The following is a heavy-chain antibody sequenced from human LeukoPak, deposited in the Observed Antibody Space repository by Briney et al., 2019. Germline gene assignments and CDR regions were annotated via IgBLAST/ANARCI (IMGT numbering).Heavy chain of an antibody. D-gene: IGHD3-22*01. CDR1: GYTFTGYY. J-gene: IGHJ3*02. Sequence: ASVKVSCKASGYTFTGYYMHWVRQAPGQGLEWMGWINPNSGGTNYAQKFQGRVTMTRDTSISTAYMELSRLRSEDTAVYYCARDWYYYDSSGSPGNAFDIWGQGTMVTVSS. V-gene: IGHV1-2*02. CDR3: ARDWYYYDSSGSPGNAFDI. CDR2: INPNSGGT.